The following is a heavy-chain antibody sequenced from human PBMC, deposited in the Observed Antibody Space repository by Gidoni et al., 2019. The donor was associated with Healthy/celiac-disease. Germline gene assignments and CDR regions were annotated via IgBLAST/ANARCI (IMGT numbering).Heavy chain of an antibody. CDR2: INHSGST. CDR1: GGSFSGYY. Sequence: QVQLQQWGAGLLKPSETLSLTSAVYGGSFSGYYWSWIRQPPGKGLEWIGEINHSGSTNYNPSLKSRVTISVDTSKNQFSLKLSSVTAADTAVYYCARRASMFGMDVWGQGTTVTVSS. CDR3: ARRASMFGMDV. V-gene: IGHV4-34*01. J-gene: IGHJ6*02. D-gene: IGHD3-10*02.